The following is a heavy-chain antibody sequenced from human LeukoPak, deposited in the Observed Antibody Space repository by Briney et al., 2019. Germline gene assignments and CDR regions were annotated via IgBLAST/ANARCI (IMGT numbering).Heavy chain of an antibody. CDR2: ISSSGSII. V-gene: IGHV3-11*04. CDR1: GFTFSDYY. Sequence: GGSLRLSCAASGFTFSDYYMSWIRQAPGKGLEWVSYISSSGSIIYYSDSVKGRFTISRDNAKNSLYLQMNSLRAEDTAVYYCAREDRYDSSGYYFPGYWGQGTLVTVSS. CDR3: AREDRYDSSGYYFPGY. D-gene: IGHD3-22*01. J-gene: IGHJ4*02.